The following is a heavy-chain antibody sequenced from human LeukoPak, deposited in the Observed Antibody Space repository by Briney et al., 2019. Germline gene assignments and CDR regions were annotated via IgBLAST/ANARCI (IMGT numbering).Heavy chain of an antibody. CDR3: ARAPDSSGDSYYFDY. J-gene: IGHJ4*02. V-gene: IGHV4-31*03. Sequence: SETLSLTCIVSGGSISSGGYYWSWIRQHPGKGLEWIGHIYYSGSTSYNPSLKTRPVISVDTSQNQFSLKLNSVTAADTAVYYCARAPDSSGDSYYFDYWGQGTLVTVSS. CDR1: GGSISSGGYY. CDR2: IYYSGST. D-gene: IGHD3-22*01.